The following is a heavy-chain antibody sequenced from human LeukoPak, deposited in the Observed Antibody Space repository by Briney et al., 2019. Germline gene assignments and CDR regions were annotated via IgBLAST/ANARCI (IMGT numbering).Heavy chain of an antibody. CDR1: GFTFSSYA. J-gene: IGHJ4*02. V-gene: IGHV3-23*01. CDR2: ISGSGGST. CDR3: AKDGTYSSSWSYYFVY. D-gene: IGHD6-13*01. Sequence: GGSLRLSCAASGFTFSSYAMSWVRQAPGKGLGWVSAISGSGGSTYYADSVKGRFTISRDNSKNTLYLQMNSLRAEDTAVYYCAKDGTYSSSWSYYFVYWGQGTLVTVSS.